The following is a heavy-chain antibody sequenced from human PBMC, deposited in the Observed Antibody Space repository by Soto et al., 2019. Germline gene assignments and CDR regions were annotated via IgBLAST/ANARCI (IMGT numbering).Heavy chain of an antibody. Sequence: QVQLVQSGAEVKKPGASVKISCTASGYTVTTHYMHWVRQAPGRGLEWMGAINPGSGAAKYTQTFQARVTMTRDTSTNTVYMEMSALRSEDTAVFYCAQGGEFGVAGSAAFDMWGQGTMVTVSS. D-gene: IGHD3-3*01. J-gene: IGHJ3*02. V-gene: IGHV1-46*01. CDR2: INPGSGAA. CDR1: GYTVTTHY. CDR3: AQGGEFGVAGSAAFDM.